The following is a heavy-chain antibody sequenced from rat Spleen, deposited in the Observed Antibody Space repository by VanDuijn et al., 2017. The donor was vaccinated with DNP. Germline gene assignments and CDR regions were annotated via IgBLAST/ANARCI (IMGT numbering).Heavy chain of an antibody. CDR1: GYSITSNY. J-gene: IGHJ2*01. Sequence: EVQLQESGSGLVKPSQSLSLTCSVTGYSITSNYWGWFRKFPGNKMEYVGHISYSGSTNYNPSLKSRISITRDTSKNLFFLHLNSVNTEDTAKYYCEGYYTGRGLGYWGQGVMVTVSS. D-gene: IGHD1-1*01. V-gene: IGHV3-1*01. CDR3: EGYYTGRGLGY. CDR2: ISYSGST.